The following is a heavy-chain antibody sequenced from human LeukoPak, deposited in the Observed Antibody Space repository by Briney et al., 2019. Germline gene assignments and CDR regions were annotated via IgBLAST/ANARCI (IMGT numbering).Heavy chain of an antibody. CDR1: GGSISNGNW. J-gene: IGHJ4*02. V-gene: IGHV4-4*02. Sequence: SETLSLTCSVSGGSISNGNWWSWVRQPPGKGLEWVGAIYHSGSTNYNPSLKSQVTISVDKSRNQFSLKLSSVTAADTAVYYGARVLFGSGSSLDYWGQGTLVTVSS. CDR2: IYHSGST. CDR3: ARVLFGSGSSLDY. D-gene: IGHD3-10*01.